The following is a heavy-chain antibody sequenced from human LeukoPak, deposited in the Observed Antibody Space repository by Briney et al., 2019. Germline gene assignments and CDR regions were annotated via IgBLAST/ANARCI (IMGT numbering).Heavy chain of an antibody. CDR2: ISGSGGST. J-gene: IGHJ4*02. CDR3: AKNLVKYYYDSSGYYSQGYYFDY. Sequence: GGSLRLSCAASGFTFSSYAMSWVRQAPGKGLEWVSAISGSGGSTYYADSVKGQFTISRDNSKNTLYLQMNSLRAEDTAVYYCAKNLVKYYYDSSGYYSQGYYFDYWGQGTLVTVSS. V-gene: IGHV3-23*01. CDR1: GFTFSSYA. D-gene: IGHD3-22*01.